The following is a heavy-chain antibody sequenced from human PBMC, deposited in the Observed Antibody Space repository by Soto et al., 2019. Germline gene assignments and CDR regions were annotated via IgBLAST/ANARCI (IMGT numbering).Heavy chain of an antibody. CDR3: AKYLGDTSPVGFDY. V-gene: IGHV3-23*01. CDR1: GFTFSNYA. D-gene: IGHD2-21*02. J-gene: IGHJ4*02. Sequence: GGSLRLSCAASGFTFSNYAMSWVRRAPGKGLEWVSVISGGGVITYHADSVKGRFAISRDNSKNTLFLQMNSLRAEDTALYYCAKYLGDTSPVGFDYWGQGTLVTVSS. CDR2: ISGGGVIT.